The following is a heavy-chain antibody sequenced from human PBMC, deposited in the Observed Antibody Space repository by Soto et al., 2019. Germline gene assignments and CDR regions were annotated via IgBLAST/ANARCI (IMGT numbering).Heavy chain of an antibody. D-gene: IGHD1-20*01. CDR2: IKTKTDGGTT. CDR3: NIAITAGFYYGMDV. CDR1: GFAFSNAW. J-gene: IGHJ6*02. V-gene: IGHV3-15*01. Sequence: EVQLVESGGGLVKPGGSLRLSCAASGFAFSNAWMSWVRQAPGKGLEWVGRIKTKTDGGTTAYAAFVKGRFTISRDDSKNTLYLQMNSLTTEDTAVYYCNIAITAGFYYGMDVWGQGTTVTVSS.